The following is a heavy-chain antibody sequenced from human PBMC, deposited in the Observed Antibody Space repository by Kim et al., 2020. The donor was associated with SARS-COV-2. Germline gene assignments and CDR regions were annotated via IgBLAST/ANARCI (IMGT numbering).Heavy chain of an antibody. CDR1: GGSINDYN. D-gene: IGHD6-13*01. Sequence: SETLSLTCSVSGGSINDYNWSWNRQPPGKGLEWIGNVHHTGSTYYIPSLRSRMTISLDTYKKQFSMKVRSVTAADTAENYCATIAAGGKFWGQGTLVTV. V-gene: IGHV4-59*01. CDR2: VHHTGST. CDR3: ATIAAGGKF. J-gene: IGHJ4*02.